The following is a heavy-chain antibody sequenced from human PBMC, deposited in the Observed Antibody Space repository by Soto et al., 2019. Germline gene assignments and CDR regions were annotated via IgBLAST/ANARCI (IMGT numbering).Heavy chain of an antibody. J-gene: IGHJ4*02. V-gene: IGHV1-3*05. D-gene: IGHD2-21*02. CDR3: ASSIVVVTALDY. Sequence: QVPLVQSGAEEKKPGASVKVSCKASGYTFTSYAMHWVRQAPGQRLEWMGWINAGNGNTKYSQKVQGRVTITRDTSASTAYMELSSLRSEDTAVYYCASSIVVVTALDYWGQGTLVTVSS. CDR1: GYTFTSYA. CDR2: INAGNGNT.